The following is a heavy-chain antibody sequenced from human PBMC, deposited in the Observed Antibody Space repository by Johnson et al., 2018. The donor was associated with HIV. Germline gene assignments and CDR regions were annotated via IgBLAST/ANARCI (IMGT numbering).Heavy chain of an antibody. J-gene: IGHJ3*02. V-gene: IGHV3-13*01. Sequence: VQLVESGGGLVQPGGSLRLSCAASGFIVSDHHMHWVRQPTGKSLEWVSVIFPGGDTSYAASVRGRFTISRENGKNSLYLQMNSMRAGDTAWYYCTRVFQNGLDIWGQGTTVTVSS. CDR3: TRVFQNGLDI. CDR1: GFIVSDHH. D-gene: IGHD1-1*01. CDR2: IFPGGDT.